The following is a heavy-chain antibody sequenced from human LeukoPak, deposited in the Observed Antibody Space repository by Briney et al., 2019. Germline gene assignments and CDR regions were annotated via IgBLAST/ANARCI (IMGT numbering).Heavy chain of an antibody. D-gene: IGHD4-23*01. CDR2: IYYSGST. V-gene: IGHV4-59*01. Sequence: SETLSLTCTVSGGSISSYYWSWIRQPPGKGLEWIGYIYYSGSTNYNPSLKSRVTISVDTSKNQFSLKLSSVTAADTAVYYCARGGNGNPRRTFDLWGRGTLVTVSS. J-gene: IGHJ2*01. CDR3: ARGGNGNPRRTFDL. CDR1: GGSISSYY.